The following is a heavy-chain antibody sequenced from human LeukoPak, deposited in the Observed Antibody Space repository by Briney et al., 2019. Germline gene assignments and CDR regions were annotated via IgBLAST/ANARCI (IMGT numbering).Heavy chain of an antibody. D-gene: IGHD2-8*01. CDR3: ARRYCTNGVCYSYFDY. Sequence: GESLKISCKGSGYSFTSYWIGWVRQMPGKGLEWMGIIYPGDSDTRYSLSFQGQVTISADKSISTAYLQWSSLKASDTAMYYCARRYCTNGVCYSYFDYWGQGTLSPSPQ. J-gene: IGHJ4*02. V-gene: IGHV5-51*01. CDR1: GYSFTSYW. CDR2: IYPGDSDT.